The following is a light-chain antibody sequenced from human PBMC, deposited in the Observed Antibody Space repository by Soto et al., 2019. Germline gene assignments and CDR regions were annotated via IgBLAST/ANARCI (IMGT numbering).Light chain of an antibody. CDR2: GAS. V-gene: IGKV3-20*01. CDR3: QQYGSSLVWT. Sequence: EIVMTQSPATLSVSPGERATLSCRASQSVSSSYLAWYQQKPGQAPRLLIYGASSRATGIPDRFSGSGSGTDFTLTISRLEPEDFAVYYCQQYGSSLVWTFGQGTKVEV. CDR1: QSVSSSY. J-gene: IGKJ1*01.